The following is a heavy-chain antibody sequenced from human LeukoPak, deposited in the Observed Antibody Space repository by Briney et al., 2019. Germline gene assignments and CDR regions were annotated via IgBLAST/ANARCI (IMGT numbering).Heavy chain of an antibody. CDR1: GFTFSSYA. CDR2: ISGSGGST. V-gene: IGHV3-23*01. J-gene: IGHJ4*02. CDR3: AKDGVPANSGSYYPFDY. Sequence: GGSLRLSCAASGFTFSSYAMSWVRQAPGKGLEWVSAISGSGGSTYYADSVKGRFTISRDNSKNTLYLQMNSLRAEDTAVYYCAKDGVPANSGSYYPFDYWGQGTLVTVSS. D-gene: IGHD1-26*01.